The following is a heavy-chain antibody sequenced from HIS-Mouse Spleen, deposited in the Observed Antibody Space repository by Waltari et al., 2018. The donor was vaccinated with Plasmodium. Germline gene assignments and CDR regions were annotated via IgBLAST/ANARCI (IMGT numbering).Heavy chain of an antibody. CDR3: AKVAQGTRDAFDI. CDR2: IWYDGSNK. CDR1: GFTFSSYG. V-gene: IGHV3-33*06. D-gene: IGHD2-8*01. Sequence: QVQLVESGGGVVQPGRPLRLSCAASGFTFSSYGMHRVRPAPGKGLEWVAVIWYDGSNKYYADSVKGRFTISRDNSKNTLYLQMNSLRAEDTAVYYCAKVAQGTRDAFDIWGQGTMVTVSS. J-gene: IGHJ3*02.